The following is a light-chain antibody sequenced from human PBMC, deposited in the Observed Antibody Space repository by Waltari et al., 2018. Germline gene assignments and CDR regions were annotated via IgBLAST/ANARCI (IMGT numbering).Light chain of an antibody. V-gene: IGKV3-20*01. Sequence: EVVLTQSPDTLSLSPGDRATLSCRASQTINSKNLAWYQQKPGQAPRLLFFGASNRATGIPDRFTGTGSGTDFSLTISRLEPEDLAVYYCQQYGASPPWTFGQGTKVEIK. J-gene: IGKJ1*01. CDR2: GAS. CDR3: QQYGASPPWT. CDR1: QTINSKN.